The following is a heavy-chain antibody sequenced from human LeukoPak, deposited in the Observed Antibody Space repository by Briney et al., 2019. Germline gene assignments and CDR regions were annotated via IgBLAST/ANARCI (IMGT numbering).Heavy chain of an antibody. CDR2: ISGSGGST. V-gene: IGHV3-23*01. J-gene: IGHJ4*02. CDR3: ARDYSDSSGYYLYYFDY. CDR1: GFTFGSYS. D-gene: IGHD3-22*01. Sequence: GGSLRLSCAASGFTFGSYSMSWVRQAPGKGLEWVSSISGSGGSTYYADSVRGRFTISRDNSKNTLYLQMNSLRAEDTSVYYCARDYSDSSGYYLYYFDYWGQGALVTVSS.